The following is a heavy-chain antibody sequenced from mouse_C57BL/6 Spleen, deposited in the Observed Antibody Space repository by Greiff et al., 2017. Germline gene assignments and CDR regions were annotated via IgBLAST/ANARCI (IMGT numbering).Heavy chain of an antibody. D-gene: IGHD2-4*01. CDR3: AREGSYDYDVRYFDY. V-gene: IGHV1-52*01. CDR1: GYTFTSYW. Sequence: VQLQQPGAELVRPGSSVKLSCKASGYTFTSYWMHWVKQRPIQGLEWIGNIDPSDSETHYNQKFKDKATLTVDKSSSTAYMQLSSLTSEVSAVYYCAREGSYDYDVRYFDYWGQGTTLTVSS. CDR2: IDPSDSET. J-gene: IGHJ2*01.